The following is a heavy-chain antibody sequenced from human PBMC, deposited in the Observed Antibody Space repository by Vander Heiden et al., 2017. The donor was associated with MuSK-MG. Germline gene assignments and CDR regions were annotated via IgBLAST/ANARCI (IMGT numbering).Heavy chain of an antibody. D-gene: IGHD4-17*01. J-gene: IGHJ5*02. Sequence: NPSLKSRVTISVDTSKNQFSLKLSSVTAADTAVYYCARHMTSAYGDYEDPWGQGTLVTVSS. V-gene: IGHV4-39*01. CDR3: ARHMTSAYGDYEDP.